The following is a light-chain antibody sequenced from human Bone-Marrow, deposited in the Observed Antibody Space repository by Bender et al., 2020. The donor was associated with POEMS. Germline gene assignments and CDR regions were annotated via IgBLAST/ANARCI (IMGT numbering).Light chain of an antibody. Sequence: HSALTQPASVSGSPGQSVTISCTGSTNDIGSYNSVSWYQQHPGKAPKLMIYDVSDRPSGVSNRFSGSKSGNTASLTISGLQAEDEADYYCSSYTSSSTQVFGGGTKLTVL. CDR3: SSYTSSSTQV. CDR2: DVS. CDR1: TNDIGSYNS. V-gene: IGLV2-14*01. J-gene: IGLJ3*02.